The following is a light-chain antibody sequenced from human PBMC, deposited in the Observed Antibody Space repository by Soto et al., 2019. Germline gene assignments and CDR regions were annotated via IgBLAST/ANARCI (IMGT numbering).Light chain of an antibody. V-gene: IGKV3-20*01. CDR1: QSVSSSY. J-gene: IGKJ3*01. Sequence: EIVLTQSPGTLSLSPGERATLSCRASQSVSSSYLAWYQQKPGQAPRLLIHDASSRATGIPDRFSGSGSGTDFTLSISRLEPEDFAVYYCQKYGTSPLTFGPGTKVDV. CDR2: DAS. CDR3: QKYGTSPLT.